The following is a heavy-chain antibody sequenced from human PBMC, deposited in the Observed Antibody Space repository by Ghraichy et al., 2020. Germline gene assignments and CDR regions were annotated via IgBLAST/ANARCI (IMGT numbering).Heavy chain of an antibody. Sequence: SETLSLTCTVSGGSVSSGSYYWSWIRQPPGKGLEWIGYIYYSGSTNYNPSLKSRVTISVDTSKNQFSLKLSSVTAADTAVYYCARVPAPVVRGWYFDLWGRGTLVTVSS. CDR1: GGSVSSGSYY. CDR2: IYYSGST. D-gene: IGHD3-22*01. V-gene: IGHV4-61*01. CDR3: ARVPAPVVRGWYFDL. J-gene: IGHJ2*01.